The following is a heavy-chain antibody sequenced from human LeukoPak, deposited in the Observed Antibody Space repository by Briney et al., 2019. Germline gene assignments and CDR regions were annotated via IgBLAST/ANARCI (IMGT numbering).Heavy chain of an antibody. Sequence: ASVKVSFKASGYTFTIYYMHWVRQAPGQGLEWMGIINPSGGSTSYAQKFQGRVTITRDTSTSTVYMELSSLRSEDTAVYYCAREDCSGGSCYGYWGQGTLVTVSS. CDR2: INPSGGST. J-gene: IGHJ4*02. V-gene: IGHV1-46*01. CDR3: AREDCSGGSCYGY. CDR1: GYTFTIYY. D-gene: IGHD2-15*01.